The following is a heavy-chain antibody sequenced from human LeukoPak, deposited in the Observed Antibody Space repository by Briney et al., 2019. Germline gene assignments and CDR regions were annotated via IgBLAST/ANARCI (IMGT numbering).Heavy chain of an antibody. CDR3: AKVKATTAPEEY. D-gene: IGHD1-1*01. CDR2: ISYDGSNK. J-gene: IGHJ4*02. Sequence: PGRSLRLSCAASGFTFSSYGMHWVRQAPGKGLEWVAVISYDGSNKYYADSVKGRFTISRDNSKNTLYLQMNSLRAEDTAVYYCAKVKATTAPEEYWGQGTLVTVSS. V-gene: IGHV3-30*18. CDR1: GFTFSSYG.